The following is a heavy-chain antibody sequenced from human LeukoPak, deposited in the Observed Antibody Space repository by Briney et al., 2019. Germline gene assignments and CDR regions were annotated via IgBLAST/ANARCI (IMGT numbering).Heavy chain of an antibody. D-gene: IGHD3-22*01. J-gene: IGHJ4*02. CDR2: VNYSGST. V-gene: IGHV4-59*01. CDR1: GGSISPYY. Sequence: SETLSLTCTVSGGSISPYYWSWIRQPPGKGLEWIGYVNYSGSTNYNPSLKSRVTISVDMSKKQFSLKLSSVTAADTAVYYCARFYYDSRGYWYYFDYWGQGTLVTVSS. CDR3: ARFYYDSRGYWYYFDY.